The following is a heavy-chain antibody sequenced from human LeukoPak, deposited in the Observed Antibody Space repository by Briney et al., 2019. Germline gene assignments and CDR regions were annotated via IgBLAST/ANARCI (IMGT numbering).Heavy chain of an antibody. V-gene: IGHV5-51*01. CDR2: IYPGDSET. J-gene: IGHJ4*02. Sequence: GESLKISCKGSGYSFTSYWIGWVRQMPGKGLEWRGIIYPGDSETRYSPSFRGQVTISADKSISTAYLQWSSLKASDTDMYYCARLGPDLDYYDSSGYWGGWGQGTLVTVSS. D-gene: IGHD3-22*01. CDR1: GYSFTSYW. CDR3: ARLGPDLDYYDSSGYWGG.